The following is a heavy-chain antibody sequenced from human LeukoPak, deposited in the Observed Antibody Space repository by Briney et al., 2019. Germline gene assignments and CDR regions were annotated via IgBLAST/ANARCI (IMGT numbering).Heavy chain of an antibody. CDR3: AREGYSYGSYYFDY. D-gene: IGHD5-18*01. J-gene: IGHJ4*02. CDR2: IYTSGST. V-gene: IGHV4-61*02. Sequence: PSETLSLTCTVSGGSISSSSYYWGWIRQPAGKGLEWIGRIYTSGSTNYNPSLKSRVTISVDTSKNQFSLKLSSVTAADTAVYYCAREGYSYGSYYFDYWGQGTLVTVSS. CDR1: GGSISSSSYY.